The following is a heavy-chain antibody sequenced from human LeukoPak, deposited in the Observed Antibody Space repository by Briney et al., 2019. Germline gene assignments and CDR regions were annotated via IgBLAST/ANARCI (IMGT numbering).Heavy chain of an antibody. V-gene: IGHV1-69*05. CDR1: GYTFTSYG. CDR3: ARGAAAGFLYYYYMDV. J-gene: IGHJ6*03. Sequence: ASVKVSCKASGYTFTSYGISWVRQAPGQGLEWMGGIIPIFGTANYAQKFQGRVTITTDESTSTAYMELSSLRSEDTAVYYCARGAAAGFLYYYYMDVWGEGTTVTVSS. CDR2: IIPIFGTA. D-gene: IGHD6-13*01.